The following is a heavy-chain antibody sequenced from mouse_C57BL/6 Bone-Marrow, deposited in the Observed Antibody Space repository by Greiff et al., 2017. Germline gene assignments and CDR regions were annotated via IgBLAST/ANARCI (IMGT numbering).Heavy chain of an antibody. CDR3: DYDGGWYFDV. Sequence: QVQLQQSGPGLVQPSQSLSITCTVSGFSLTSYGVHWVRQSPGKGLEWLGVIWSGGGTDYNAAFISRLSISKDNSKSQVFFKMNSLQADDTAIYYYDYDGGWYFDVWGTGTTVTVSS. V-gene: IGHV2-2*01. D-gene: IGHD1-2*01. J-gene: IGHJ1*03. CDR2: IWSGGGT. CDR1: GFSLTSYG.